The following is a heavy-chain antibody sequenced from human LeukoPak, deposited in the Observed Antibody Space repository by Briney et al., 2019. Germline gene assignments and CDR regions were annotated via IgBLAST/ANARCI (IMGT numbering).Heavy chain of an antibody. D-gene: IGHD5-12*01. CDR3: AKCGNSGCHLIDY. CDR2: ISGSGSTM. Sequence: GGSLRLSCAASGFTFGSYEMNWVRQAPGKGLEWLSYISGSGSTMKYADSVRGRFTISRDNSKSTLYLQMDSLRAEDTAVYYCAKCGNSGCHLIDYWGQGTLVTVSS. CDR1: GFTFGSYE. V-gene: IGHV3-48*03. J-gene: IGHJ4*02.